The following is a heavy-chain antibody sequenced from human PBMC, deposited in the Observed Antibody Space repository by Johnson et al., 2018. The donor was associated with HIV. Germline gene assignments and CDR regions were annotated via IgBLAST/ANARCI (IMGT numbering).Heavy chain of an antibody. J-gene: IGHJ3*02. CDR2: ISYDGSDE. V-gene: IGHV3-30*04. CDR1: GFTFSGSA. Sequence: QVQLVESGGGLVLPGGSLKLACAASGFTFSGSAMHWVRQAPGRGLEWVAVISYDGSDEYYADSVRGRFTISRDNSKNTLYLQMNSLRAEDTAVYYCARPGGDYSAFDIWGQGTMVTVSS. D-gene: IGHD4-17*01. CDR3: ARPGGDYSAFDI.